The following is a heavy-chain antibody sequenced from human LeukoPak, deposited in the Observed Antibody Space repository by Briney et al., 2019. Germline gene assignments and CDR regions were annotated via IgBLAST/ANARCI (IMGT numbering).Heavy chain of an antibody. J-gene: IGHJ4*02. CDR1: GFTFSSYW. Sequence: GGSLRLSCAASGFTFSSYWMSWVRQAPGKGLEWVANTKQDGSEKYYVDSVKGRFTISRDNAKNSLYLQMNSLRAEDTAVYYCARDSGRITIFGVVPGGYFDYWGQGTLVTDSS. CDR3: ARDSGRITIFGVVPGGYFDY. CDR2: TKQDGSEK. V-gene: IGHV3-7*01. D-gene: IGHD3-3*01.